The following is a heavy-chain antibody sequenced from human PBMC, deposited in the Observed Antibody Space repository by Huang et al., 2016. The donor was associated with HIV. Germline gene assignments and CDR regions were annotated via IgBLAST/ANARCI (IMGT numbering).Heavy chain of an antibody. J-gene: IGHJ4*02. D-gene: IGHD6-13*01. CDR3: VHRLRYGKWYVDY. CDR2: IYWENEE. Sequence: QITLKESGPTLVKPTQTLTLTCTFSGFSLTSSGVAVGWIRQPPGKALEWLALIYWENEERFSPSLKTRLTITKDTPKNEVVLTMTNMDPVDTATYYCVHRLRYGKWYVDYWGQGVLVTVSS. CDR1: GFSLTSSGVA. V-gene: IGHV2-5*02.